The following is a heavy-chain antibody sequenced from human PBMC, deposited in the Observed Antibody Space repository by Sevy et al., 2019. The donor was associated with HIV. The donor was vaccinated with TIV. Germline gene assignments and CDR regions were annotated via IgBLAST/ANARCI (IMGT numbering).Heavy chain of an antibody. D-gene: IGHD6-19*01. V-gene: IGHV3-30*18. CDR3: AKDRSQPRLSKTVAGTLDY. CDR2: ISYDGSNK. J-gene: IGHJ4*02. CDR1: GFTFSSYG. Sequence: GGSLRLSCAASGFTFSSYGMHWVRQAPGKGLEWVAVISYDGSNKYYADSVKGRFTISTDNSKNTLYLEMNSLRAEDTAVYYCAKDRSQPRLSKTVAGTLDYWGQGTLVTVS.